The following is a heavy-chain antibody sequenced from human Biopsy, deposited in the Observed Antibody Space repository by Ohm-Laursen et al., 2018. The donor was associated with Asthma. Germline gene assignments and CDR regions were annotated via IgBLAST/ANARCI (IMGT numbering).Heavy chain of an antibody. CDR2: IYYTGTT. CDR1: GGPISGFY. D-gene: IGHD6-19*01. V-gene: IGHV4-59*01. J-gene: IGHJ4*02. Sequence: SETLSLTCTVSGGPISGFYWSWIRQPPGKGLEWIGYIYYTGTTNYNPSLKSRVSISVDTSKNQFSLKLTSVTAADTAVYYCARDVGGWYYFDNWGQGSLVTVSS. CDR3: ARDVGGWYYFDN.